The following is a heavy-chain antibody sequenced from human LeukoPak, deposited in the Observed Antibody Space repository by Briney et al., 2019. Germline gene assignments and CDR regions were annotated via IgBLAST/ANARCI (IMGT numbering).Heavy chain of an antibody. CDR2: IRRDGGEI. CDR1: GFSFSTSW. Sequence: GGSLRLSCAASGFSFSTSWMTWVRQAPGKGLEWVANIRRDGGEIYYMDSVKGRFAISRDNAKNSLYLQMNSLRVEDTAVYYCVRDGDDWNDVDHWGQGTLVTVSS. J-gene: IGHJ4*02. CDR3: VRDGDDWNDVDH. V-gene: IGHV3-7*01. D-gene: IGHD1-1*01.